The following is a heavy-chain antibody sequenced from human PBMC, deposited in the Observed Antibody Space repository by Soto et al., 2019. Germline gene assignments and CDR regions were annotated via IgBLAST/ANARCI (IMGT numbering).Heavy chain of an antibody. J-gene: IGHJ4*02. CDR3: AASYGSGYRAFDY. V-gene: IGHV1-69*02. Sequence: SVKVSCTASGDTFSFYTINWVRQAPGLGLEWVGRINPIVSMSNYAQKFQGRVSMTADKSTSTAYMELRSLRSDDTAMYFCAASYGSGYRAFDYWGQGALVTVSS. CDR2: INPIVSMS. D-gene: IGHD3-10*01. CDR1: GDTFSFYT.